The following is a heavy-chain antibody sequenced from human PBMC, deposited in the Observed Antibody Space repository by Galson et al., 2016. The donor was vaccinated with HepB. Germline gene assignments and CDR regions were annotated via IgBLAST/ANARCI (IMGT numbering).Heavy chain of an antibody. CDR1: NFPFSNFY. CDR3: ARGPTVRNRNFDF. Sequence: SLRLSCAASNFPFSNFYMSWIRQAPGKGLEWVSYITTSGTTTYYADFVEGRFTISRDNANNSLFLQMDSLRVDYTAIYFCARGPTVRNRNFDFWGQGSLVTVSS. J-gene: IGHJ4*02. V-gene: IGHV3-11*01. CDR2: ITTSGTTT. D-gene: IGHD4-17*01.